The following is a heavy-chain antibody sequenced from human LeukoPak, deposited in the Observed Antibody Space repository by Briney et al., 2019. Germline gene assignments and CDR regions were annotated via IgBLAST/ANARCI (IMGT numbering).Heavy chain of an antibody. Sequence: GGSLRLSCAASGFTFNSYAMSWVRQAPGKGLEWVSAISGSGGSTYYADSVKGRFTISRDNSKNTLYLQMNSLRAEDTAVYYCAKDGYSYGLVYYFDYWGQGTLVTVSS. J-gene: IGHJ4*02. CDR1: GFTFNSYA. D-gene: IGHD5-18*01. V-gene: IGHV3-23*01. CDR3: AKDGYSYGLVYYFDY. CDR2: ISGSGGST.